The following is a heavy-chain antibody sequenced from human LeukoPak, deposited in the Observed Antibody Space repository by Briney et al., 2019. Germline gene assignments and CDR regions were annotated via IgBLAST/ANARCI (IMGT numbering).Heavy chain of an antibody. Sequence: SETLSLTCTVSGGSISSYYWSWIRQPPGKGLEWIAYINYSGSTNYNPSLKSRVSMSVDTSKNQFSLKLSSVTAADTAVYYCARTRNRWLQLRAYYFDYWGQGTLVTVSS. J-gene: IGHJ4*02. CDR2: INYSGST. CDR1: GGSISSYY. V-gene: IGHV4-59*01. CDR3: ARTRNRWLQLRAYYFDY. D-gene: IGHD5-24*01.